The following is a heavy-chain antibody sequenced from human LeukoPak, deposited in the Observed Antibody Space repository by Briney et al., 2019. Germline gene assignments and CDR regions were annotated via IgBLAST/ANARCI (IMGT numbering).Heavy chain of an antibody. CDR3: ARVAYSGYDYRGYFDY. J-gene: IGHJ4*02. V-gene: IGHV4-39*07. Sequence: TSETLSLTCTVSGGSISSSSYYWGWIRQPPGKGLEWIGSIYYSGSTYYNPSLKSRVTISVDTSKNQFSLNLSSVTAADTAVYYCARVAYSGYDYRGYFDYWGQGTLVTVSS. CDR2: IYYSGST. CDR1: GGSISSSSYY. D-gene: IGHD5-12*01.